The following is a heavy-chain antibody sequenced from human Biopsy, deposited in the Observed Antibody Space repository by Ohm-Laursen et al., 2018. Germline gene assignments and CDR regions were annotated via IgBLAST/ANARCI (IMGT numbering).Heavy chain of an antibody. CDR2: ISETSSHI. V-gene: IGHV3-21*01. CDR3: ARDSSRRAREGGMDV. J-gene: IGHJ6*02. D-gene: IGHD6-6*01. CDR1: GFPFTGFS. Sequence: SLRLSCSASGFPFTGFSMDWVRQAPGKGLEWISYISETSSHIYDADSVRGRFTVARDIAKNSLYLQLNSLRVEDTAVYYCARDSSRRAREGGMDVWGRGTTVTVSS.